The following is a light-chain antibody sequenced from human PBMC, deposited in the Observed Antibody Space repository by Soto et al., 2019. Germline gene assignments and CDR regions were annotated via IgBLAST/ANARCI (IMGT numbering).Light chain of an antibody. CDR1: QDIRND. CDR3: LQHNSNPRT. V-gene: IGKV1-17*01. CDR2: GAS. Sequence: DIQMTQSPSSLSASVGDRVTITCRASQDIRNDLGWYQQNPGKAPMRLIFGASNLQSWVPSRFSGSGSGTEFTLTISSLQPEDFATYYCLQHNSNPRTFGQGTKVEIK. J-gene: IGKJ1*01.